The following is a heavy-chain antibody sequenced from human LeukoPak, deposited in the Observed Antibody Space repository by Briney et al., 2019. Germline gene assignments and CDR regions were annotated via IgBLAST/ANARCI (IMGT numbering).Heavy chain of an antibody. Sequence: SETLSLTCTVSGGSISSYYWSWIRQPPGKGLEWIGYIYYSGSTNYNPSLKSRVTISVDTSKNQFSLKLSSVTAADTAVYYCARHFGDAYRRSFDFWGQGTLVTVSS. V-gene: IGHV4-59*01. D-gene: IGHD5-24*01. CDR1: GGSISSYY. CDR3: ARHFGDAYRRSFDF. CDR2: IYYSGST. J-gene: IGHJ4*02.